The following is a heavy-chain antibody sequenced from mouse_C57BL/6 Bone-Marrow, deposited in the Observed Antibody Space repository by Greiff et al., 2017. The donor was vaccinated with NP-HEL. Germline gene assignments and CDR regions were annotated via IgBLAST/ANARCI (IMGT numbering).Heavy chain of an antibody. J-gene: IGHJ3*01. CDR1: GYTFTDYN. Sequence: EVKLEESGPELVKPGASVKIPCKASGYTFTDYNMDWVKQSHGKSLEWIGDINPNNGGTIYNQKFKGKATLTVDKSSSTAYMELRSLTSEDTAVYYCAREEDGSSPPWFAYWGQGTLVTVSA. D-gene: IGHD1-1*01. V-gene: IGHV1-18*01. CDR3: AREEDGSSPPWFAY. CDR2: INPNNGGT.